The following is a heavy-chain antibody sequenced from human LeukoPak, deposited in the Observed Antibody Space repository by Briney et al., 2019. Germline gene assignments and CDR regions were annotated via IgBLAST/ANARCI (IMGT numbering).Heavy chain of an antibody. V-gene: IGHV3-30*04. D-gene: IGHD6-19*01. CDR3: AKERHSSGWPNWLDP. CDR1: GFTFSSYA. Sequence: GGSLRLSCAASGFTFSSYAMHWVRQAPGKGLEWVAVISYDGSNKYYADSVKGRFTISRDNSKNTLYLQMNSLRVEDTAVYYCAKERHSSGWPNWLDPWGQGTLVTVSS. J-gene: IGHJ5*02. CDR2: ISYDGSNK.